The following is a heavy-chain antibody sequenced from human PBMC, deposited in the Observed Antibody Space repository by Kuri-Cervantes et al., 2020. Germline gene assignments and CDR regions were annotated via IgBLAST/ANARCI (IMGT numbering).Heavy chain of an antibody. CDR3: AREGYDYVWGSYRYFDY. V-gene: IGHV3-30*03. D-gene: IGHD3-16*02. CDR1: GFTFSNYA. CDR2: VSYDGSNK. J-gene: IGHJ4*02. Sequence: GESLKISCAASGFTFSNYAMHWIRQAPGEGLEWVAVVSYDGSNKYYADSVKGRFTISRDNSKNTLYLQMNSLRAEDTAVYYCAREGYDYVWGSYRYFDYWGQGTLVTVSS.